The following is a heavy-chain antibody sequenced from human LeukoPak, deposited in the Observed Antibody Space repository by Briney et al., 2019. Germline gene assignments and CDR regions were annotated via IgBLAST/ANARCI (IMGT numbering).Heavy chain of an antibody. CDR1: GGSFSGYY. CDR2: IYYSGST. Sequence: SETLSLTCAVYGGSFSGYYWGWIRQPPGKGLEWIGSIYYSGSTYYNPSLKSRVTISVDTSKNQFSLKLSSVTAADTAVYYCARDSAYYYDSRIYYFDYWGQGTLVTVSS. CDR3: ARDSAYYYDSRIYYFDY. V-gene: IGHV4-34*01. J-gene: IGHJ4*02. D-gene: IGHD3-22*01.